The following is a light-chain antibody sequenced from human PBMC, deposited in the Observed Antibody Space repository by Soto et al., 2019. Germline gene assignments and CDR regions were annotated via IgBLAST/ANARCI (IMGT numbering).Light chain of an antibody. CDR1: SSDVGGYNY. Sequence: QSALTQPASVSGSPGQSITISCTGTSSDVGGYNYVSWYQQHPGKAPKLMMSEVSKRPSGVSNRFSGSRSGNTASLTISGLQSEDEDEYYCNSYTATSTFVFGSGTKVTVL. J-gene: IGLJ1*01. CDR3: NSYTATSTFV. CDR2: EVS. V-gene: IGLV2-14*01.